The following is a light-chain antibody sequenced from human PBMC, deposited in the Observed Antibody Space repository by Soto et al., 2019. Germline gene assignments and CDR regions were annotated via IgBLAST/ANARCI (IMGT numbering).Light chain of an antibody. CDR3: GSDEWT. V-gene: IGKV3-20*01. Sequence: EIVLTQSPATLSLSPGERATLSCRASQSIRSPFLAWYQQKPGQAPRLFIHGASSRATGIPDRFSGSGSGTDFPLTISGLEPEDFAVYYCGSDEWTFGQGTKVE. CDR2: GAS. J-gene: IGKJ1*01. CDR1: QSIRSPF.